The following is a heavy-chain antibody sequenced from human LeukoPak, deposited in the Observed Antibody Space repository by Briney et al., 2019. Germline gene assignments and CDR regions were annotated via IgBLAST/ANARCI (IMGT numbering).Heavy chain of an antibody. J-gene: IGHJ4*02. CDR2: INPNSGGT. Sequence: GASVKVSCKASGYTFTGYYMHWVRQAPGQGLEWMGWINPNSGGTNYAQKFQGRVTMTRDTSISTAYMELSRLRSDDTAVYYCARGYSYGYVRPRDYWGQGTLVTVSS. CDR3: ARGYSYGYVRPRDY. V-gene: IGHV1-2*02. CDR1: GYTFTGYY. D-gene: IGHD5-18*01.